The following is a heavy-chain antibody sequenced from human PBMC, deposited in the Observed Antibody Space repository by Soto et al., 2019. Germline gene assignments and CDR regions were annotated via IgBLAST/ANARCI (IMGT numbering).Heavy chain of an antibody. CDR2: ILPLRQTP. D-gene: IGHD3-3*01. V-gene: IGHV1-69*06. J-gene: IGHJ5*02. Sequence: QVHLVQSGAEVKKPGSSVRVSCKSSGGTVSSYSLNWLRQAPGQGLEWMGGILPLRQTPEYAQKSQGRVTITVDKSTNAGYMGMTRLTSEDTAVYYCASLIDGVRFLEWLPFDGWGQGTLVTVSS. CDR1: GGTVSSYS. CDR3: ASLIDGVRFLEWLPFDG.